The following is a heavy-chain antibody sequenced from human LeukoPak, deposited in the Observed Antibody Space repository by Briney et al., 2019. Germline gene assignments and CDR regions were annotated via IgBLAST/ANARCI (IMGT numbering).Heavy chain of an antibody. D-gene: IGHD3-10*01. CDR2: IRSKANSYAT. CDR1: GFTFSGSA. J-gene: IGHJ4*02. V-gene: IGHV3-73*01. Sequence: PGGSLRLSCAASGFTFSGSAMHWVRQASGKGLEWVGRIRSKANSYATAYAASVKGRFTISRDDSKNTAYLQMNSLKTEDTAVYYCTRHVATMVRGAQESGNDYWGQGTLVTVSS. CDR3: TRHVATMVRGAQESGNDY.